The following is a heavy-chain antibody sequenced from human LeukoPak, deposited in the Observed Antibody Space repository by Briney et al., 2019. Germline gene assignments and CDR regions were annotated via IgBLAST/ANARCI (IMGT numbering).Heavy chain of an antibody. CDR2: MSSSSSFT. V-gene: IGHV3-21*04. Sequence: PGGSLRLSCAASGFSFSYYVMNWVRQAPGKGLEWVSSMSSSSSFTKYADSVKGRFTISRDNTKNSLFLQMNSLRAEDTAVYYCAKDLAAGWYYFDYWGQGTLVTVSS. D-gene: IGHD6-19*01. CDR1: GFSFSYYV. CDR3: AKDLAAGWYYFDY. J-gene: IGHJ4*02.